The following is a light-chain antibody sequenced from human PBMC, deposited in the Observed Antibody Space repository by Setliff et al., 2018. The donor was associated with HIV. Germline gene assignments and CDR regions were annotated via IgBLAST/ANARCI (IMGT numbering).Light chain of an antibody. CDR2: DVS. CDR3: SSYTSRTPLYV. J-gene: IGLJ1*01. CDR1: SSDVGGYNY. Sequence: QSVLTQPASVSGSPGQSITISCTGTSSDVGGYNYVSWYQQHPGKAPQLIIYDVSNRPSGVSNRFSGSKSGNTASLTISGLQAEDEADYCCSSYTSRTPLYVFGTGTKVTVL. V-gene: IGLV2-14*03.